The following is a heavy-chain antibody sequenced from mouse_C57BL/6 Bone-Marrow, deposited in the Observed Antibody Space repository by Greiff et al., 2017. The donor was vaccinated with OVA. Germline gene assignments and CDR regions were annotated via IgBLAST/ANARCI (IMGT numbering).Heavy chain of an antibody. CDR1: GYSFTDYN. Sequence: VHVKQSGPELVKPGASVKISCTASGYSFTDYNMNWVNQSNGKSLEWIGVINPNYGTTSYNQKFKGKATLTVDQSSSTAYMQLNSLTSEDSAVYYCAFYYGSSYRYFDVWGTGTTVTVSS. J-gene: IGHJ1*03. CDR3: AFYYGSSYRYFDV. CDR2: INPNYGTT. V-gene: IGHV1-39*01. D-gene: IGHD1-1*01.